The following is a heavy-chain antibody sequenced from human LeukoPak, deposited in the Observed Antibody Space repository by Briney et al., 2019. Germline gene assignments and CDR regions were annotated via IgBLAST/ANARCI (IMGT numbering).Heavy chain of an antibody. CDR3: ARVETDRGYSYGLRYAFDI. D-gene: IGHD5-18*01. Sequence: PSETLSLTCTVSGGSISSYYWSWLRQPPRKGLEGIGYIYYSGSTNYNPSLKSRVTLSVDTSKNQFSLKLTSVTAADTAVYYCARVETDRGYSYGLRYAFDIWGQGTMVTVSS. J-gene: IGHJ3*02. CDR1: GGSISSYY. CDR2: IYYSGST. V-gene: IGHV4-59*01.